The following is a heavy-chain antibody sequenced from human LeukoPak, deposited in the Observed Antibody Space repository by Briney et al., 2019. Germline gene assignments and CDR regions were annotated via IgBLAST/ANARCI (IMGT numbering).Heavy chain of an antibody. CDR1: GGSISSGDYY. J-gene: IGHJ4*02. V-gene: IGHV4-30-4*02. CDR2: IYYSGST. D-gene: IGHD4-11*01. Sequence: PSETLSLTCTVSGGSISSGDYYWSWIRQPPGKGLEWIGYIYYSGSTYSNPSLKSRVTISVDTSKNQFSLKLSSVTAADTAVYYCVASVTPFNFDYWGQGTLVTVSS. CDR3: VASVTPFNFDY.